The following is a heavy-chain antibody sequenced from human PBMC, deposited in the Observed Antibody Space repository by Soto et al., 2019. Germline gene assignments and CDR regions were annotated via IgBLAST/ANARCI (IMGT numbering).Heavy chain of an antibody. CDR1: GFTFSSYW. V-gene: IGHV3-7*04. J-gene: IGHJ6*03. Sequence: GGSLRLSCAASGFTFSSYWMSWVRQAPGKGLEWVANIKQDGSEKYYVDSVKGRFTISRDNAKNSLYLQMNSLRAEDTAVYYCAGAAVEYYYYYYMDVWGKGTTVTVSS. CDR3: AGAAVEYYYYYYMDV. D-gene: IGHD6-25*01. CDR2: IKQDGSEK.